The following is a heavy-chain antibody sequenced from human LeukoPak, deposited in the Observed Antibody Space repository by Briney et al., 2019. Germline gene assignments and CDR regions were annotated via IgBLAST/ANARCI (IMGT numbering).Heavy chain of an antibody. Sequence: GGPLRLSCAASGFTFSSDAMSWVRQAPGKGLEWVSAISGSGGSTYYADSVKGRFTISRDNSKNTLYLQMNSLRAEDTAVYYCAKAPVLRFLEWLPENWYYFDYWGQGTLVTVSS. CDR3: AKAPVLRFLEWLPENWYYFDY. CDR2: ISGSGGST. V-gene: IGHV3-23*01. CDR1: GFTFSSDA. D-gene: IGHD3-3*01. J-gene: IGHJ4*02.